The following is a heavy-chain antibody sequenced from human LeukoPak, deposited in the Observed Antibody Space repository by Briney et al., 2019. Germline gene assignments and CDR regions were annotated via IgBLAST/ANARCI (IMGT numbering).Heavy chain of an antibody. V-gene: IGHV3-9*01. J-gene: IGHJ3*02. CDR1: GFTFDDYA. CDR2: ISWKSGSI. Sequence: PGGSLRLSCAASGFTFDDYAMHWVRQAPGKGLEWVSGISWKSGSIDYAASVKGRFSISRDNAKNSLYLQMNSLRGEDTAFYYCAKDIGLQPSGALDIWGQGTMVAVSS. CDR3: AKDIGLQPSGALDI. D-gene: IGHD5-24*01.